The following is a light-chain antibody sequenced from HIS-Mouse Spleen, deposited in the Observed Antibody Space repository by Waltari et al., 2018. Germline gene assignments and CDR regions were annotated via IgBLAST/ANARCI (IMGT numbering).Light chain of an antibody. CDR2: EGS. CDR3: CSYAGSSTWV. V-gene: IGLV2-23*01. Sequence: QSALTQPASVSGSPGQSITISCTGTSSHVGSYNLVSWYQQHPGKAPKLMIYEGSKRPSGVSNRFSGSKSGNTASLTISRLQAEDEADYYCCSYAGSSTWVFGGGTKLTVL. J-gene: IGLJ3*02. CDR1: SSHVGSYNL.